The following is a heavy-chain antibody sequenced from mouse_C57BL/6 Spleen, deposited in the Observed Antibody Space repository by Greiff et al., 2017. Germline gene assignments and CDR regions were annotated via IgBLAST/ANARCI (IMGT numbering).Heavy chain of an antibody. V-gene: IGHV1-80*01. CDR3: ARSDYGSSYYFDY. D-gene: IGHD1-1*01. CDR2: MYPGDGDT. Sequence: QVQLQQSGAELVKPGASVKISCKASGYAFSSDWVNWVKQRPGKGIEWIGQMYPGDGDTNYNGKFKGKATLTADKSSSTDYMQLSSLTSEDSAVYFCARSDYGSSYYFDYWGQGTTLTVSS. J-gene: IGHJ2*01. CDR1: GYAFSSDW.